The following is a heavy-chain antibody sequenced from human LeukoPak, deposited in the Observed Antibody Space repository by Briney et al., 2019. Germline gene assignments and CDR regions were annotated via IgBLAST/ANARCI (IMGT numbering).Heavy chain of an antibody. CDR3: AKGPGAYGFDP. CDR1: GFTFSSYA. D-gene: IGHD2-21*01. V-gene: IGHV3-23*01. Sequence: GGSLRLSCAASGFTFSSYAMNWVRQAPGKGLEWVSAISGSGGSTYYADSVKGRFTISRDNSKNTLYLQMNSLRAEDTTVYYCAKGPGAYGFDPWGQGTLVTVSS. CDR2: ISGSGGST. J-gene: IGHJ5*02.